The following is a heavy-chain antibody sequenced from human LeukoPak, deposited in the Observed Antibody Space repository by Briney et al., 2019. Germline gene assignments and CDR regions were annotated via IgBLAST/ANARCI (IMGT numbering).Heavy chain of an antibody. D-gene: IGHD6-13*01. Sequence: GGSLRLSCAASGFTFSSYAMSWVRQAPGKGLEWVSAISGSGGSTYYADSVKGRFTISRDNSKNTLCLQMNSLRVEDTAVYYCARGAAGGMYNWFDPWGQGTLVTVSS. V-gene: IGHV3-23*01. CDR1: GFTFSSYA. J-gene: IGHJ5*02. CDR3: ARGAAGGMYNWFDP. CDR2: ISGSGGST.